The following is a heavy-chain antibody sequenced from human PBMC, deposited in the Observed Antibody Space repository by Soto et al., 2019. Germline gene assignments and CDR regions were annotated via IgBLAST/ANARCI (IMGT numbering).Heavy chain of an antibody. CDR2: IYYSGTT. V-gene: IGHV4-39*01. J-gene: IGHJ4*02. Sequence: SETLSLTCTVSGDSITSNSYFWAWIRQPPGKGLEWIGSIYYSGTTYYADSVKGRFTISRDNSKNTLYLQMNSLRAEDSAVYYCAKHSSNSGWYEIGYWGQGTLVTVSS. D-gene: IGHD6-19*01. CDR1: GDSITSNSYF. CDR3: AKHSSNSGWYEIGY.